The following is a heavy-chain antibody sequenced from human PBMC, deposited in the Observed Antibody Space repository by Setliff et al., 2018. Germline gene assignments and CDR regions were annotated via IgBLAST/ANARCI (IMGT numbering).Heavy chain of an antibody. D-gene: IGHD2-21*01. Sequence: SETLSLTCTVSGGSISSSSYYWGWIRQPPGKGLEWIGSIYYSGSTYYNPSLKSRVTISVDTSKNQFSPKLSSVTAADTAVYYCARSVVVIAYDAFDIWGQGTMVTV. CDR1: GGSISSSSYY. V-gene: IGHV4-39*01. J-gene: IGHJ3*02. CDR3: ARSVVVIAYDAFDI. CDR2: IYYSGST.